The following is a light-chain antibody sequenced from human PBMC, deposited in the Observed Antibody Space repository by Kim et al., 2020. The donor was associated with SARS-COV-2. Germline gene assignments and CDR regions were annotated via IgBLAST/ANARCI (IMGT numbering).Light chain of an antibody. V-gene: IGLV1-47*02. CDR1: SSNIGSNY. J-gene: IGLJ3*02. CDR3: AAWDDSLSGWV. CDR2: SNN. Sequence: VLTQPPSASGTPGQRVTISCSGSSSNIGSNYVYWYQQLPGTAPKLLIYSNNQRPSGVPDRFSGSKSGTSASLAISGLRSEDGADYYCAAWDDSLSGWVFGGGTQLTVL.